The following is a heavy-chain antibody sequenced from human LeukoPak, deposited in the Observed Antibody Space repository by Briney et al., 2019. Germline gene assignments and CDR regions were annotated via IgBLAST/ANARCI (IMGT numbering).Heavy chain of an antibody. J-gene: IGHJ3*02. CDR2: ISGSGGST. Sequence: GGSLRLSCAASGFTFSSYAMSWVRQAPGKGLEWVSGISGSGGSTYYADSVKGRFTISRGTSKNTLYLQMNSLRAEDTAVYYCARVGYIQAFDIWGQGTLVTVSS. V-gene: IGHV3-23*01. CDR3: ARVGYIQAFDI. CDR1: GFTFSSYA. D-gene: IGHD6-13*01.